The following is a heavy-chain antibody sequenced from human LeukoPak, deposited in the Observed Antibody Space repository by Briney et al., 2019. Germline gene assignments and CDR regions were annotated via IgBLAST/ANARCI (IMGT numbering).Heavy chain of an antibody. Sequence: SETLSLTCTVSGGSISSYYWSWIRQPAGKGLEWIGRIYTSGSTNYNPSFKSRVTMSVDTSKNQFSLKLSSVTAADTAVYYCARAKNRYYDDAFDIWGQGTMVTVSS. J-gene: IGHJ3*02. CDR1: GGSISSYY. CDR3: ARAKNRYYDDAFDI. D-gene: IGHD3-16*01. V-gene: IGHV4-4*07. CDR2: IYTSGST.